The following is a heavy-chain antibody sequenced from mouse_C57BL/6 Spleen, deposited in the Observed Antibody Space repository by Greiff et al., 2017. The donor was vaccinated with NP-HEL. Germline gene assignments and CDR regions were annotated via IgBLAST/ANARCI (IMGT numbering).Heavy chain of an antibody. CDR3: ARQEAYDYDTWFAY. CDR2: ISSGGSYT. J-gene: IGHJ3*01. D-gene: IGHD2-4*01. V-gene: IGHV5-6*01. Sequence: EVQLVESGGDLVKPGGSLKLSCAASGFTFSSYGMSWVRQTPDKRLEWVATISSGGSYTYYPDSVKGRFTISRDNAKNTLYLQMSSLKSEDTAMYYCARQEAYDYDTWFAYWGQGTLVTVSA. CDR1: GFTFSSYG.